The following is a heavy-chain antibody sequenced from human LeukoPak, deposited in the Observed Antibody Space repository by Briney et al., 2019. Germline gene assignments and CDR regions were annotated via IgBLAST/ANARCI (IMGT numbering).Heavy chain of an antibody. CDR2: ISSSSSYI. D-gene: IGHD3-3*01. J-gene: IGHJ3*02. V-gene: IGHV3-21*01. CDR3: ARANPTIFGVVSGESLAFDI. CDR1: GFTFSSYS. Sequence: GGSLRLSRAASGFTFSSYSMNWVRQAPGKGLEWVSSISSSSSYIYYADSVKGRFTISRDNAKNSLYLQMNSLRAEDTAVYYCARANPTIFGVVSGESLAFDIWGQGTMVTVSS.